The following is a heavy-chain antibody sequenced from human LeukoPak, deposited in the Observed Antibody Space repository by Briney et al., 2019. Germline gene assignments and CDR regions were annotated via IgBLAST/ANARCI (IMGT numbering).Heavy chain of an antibody. V-gene: IGHV3-33*01. J-gene: IGHJ5*02. Sequence: GGSLRLSCAASGFTFSSYGMHWVRQAPGKGLEWVAVIWSDGSNKYYADSVKARFTISRDNSKNTLYLQMNSLGAEDTAVYYCAGSSAGSFAWFDPWGQGTLVTVSS. CDR1: GFTFSSYG. CDR2: IWSDGSNK. D-gene: IGHD6-13*01. CDR3: AGSSAGSFAWFDP.